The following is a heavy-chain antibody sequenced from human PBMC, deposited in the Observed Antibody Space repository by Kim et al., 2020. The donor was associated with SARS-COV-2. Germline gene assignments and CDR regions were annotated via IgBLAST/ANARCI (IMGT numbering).Heavy chain of an antibody. D-gene: IGHD3-10*01. CDR2: IKEDGTET. V-gene: IGHV3-7*01. CDR1: GFKFRDFY. Sequence: GGSLRLSCVGSGFKFRDFYMSWVRQAPGQGLEWVANIKEDGTETYYADSVKGRFTISRDNDNNLVFLQMNSLRVEDTALYFCARDQSGKAPGVYWGRGTLAT. CDR3: ARDQSGKAPGVY. J-gene: IGHJ4*02.